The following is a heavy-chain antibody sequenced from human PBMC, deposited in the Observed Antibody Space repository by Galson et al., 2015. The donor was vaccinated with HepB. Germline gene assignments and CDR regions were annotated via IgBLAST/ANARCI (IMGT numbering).Heavy chain of an antibody. D-gene: IGHD6-19*01. Sequence: SVKVSCKVSGYTLTELSMHWVRQAPGKGLEWMGGFDPEDGETIYAQKFQGRVTMTEDTSTDTAYMELSSLRSEDTAVYYCATGRPEYSSGWSRGAFDIWGQGTMVTVSS. CDR3: ATGRPEYSSGWSRGAFDI. CDR2: FDPEDGET. CDR1: GYTLTELS. J-gene: IGHJ3*02. V-gene: IGHV1-24*01.